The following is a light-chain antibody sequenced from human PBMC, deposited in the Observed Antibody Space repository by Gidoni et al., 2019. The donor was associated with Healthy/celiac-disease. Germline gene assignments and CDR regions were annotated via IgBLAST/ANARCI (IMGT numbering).Light chain of an antibody. CDR3: SSYTSSSTLV. CDR1: SSDVGGYNY. V-gene: IGLV2-14*01. Sequence: QSALTQPASVSGSPGQSITISCTRTSSDVGGYNYVSWYQQNPGKAPKLMIYDVSNRPSGVSNRFSGSKSGNTASLTISWLQAEDEADYYCSSYTSSSTLVFGTGTKVTVL. J-gene: IGLJ1*01. CDR2: DVS.